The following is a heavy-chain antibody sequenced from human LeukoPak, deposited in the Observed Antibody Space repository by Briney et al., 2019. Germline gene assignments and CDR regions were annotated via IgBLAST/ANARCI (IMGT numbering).Heavy chain of an antibody. J-gene: IGHJ6*03. CDR1: GFSFTTSW. V-gene: IGHV3-74*01. CDR3: AGDQKKNYYMNV. CDR2: INSDGSAA. Sequence: GGSLRLSCAASGFSFTTSWMHWVRQAPGKGLVWVSRINSDGSAANYADSVKGRFTISRDNTKNTLSRQMYSLRGEDTAVYYCAGDQKKNYYMNVWGKGTTVTVSS.